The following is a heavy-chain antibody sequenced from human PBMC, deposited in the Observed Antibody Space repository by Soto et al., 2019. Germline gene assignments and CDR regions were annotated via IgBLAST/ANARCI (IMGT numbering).Heavy chain of an antibody. CDR3: AKDPRWDYGASNTNWFDP. J-gene: IGHJ5*02. CDR1: GFTFSSYA. D-gene: IGHD4-17*01. Sequence: EVQLLESGGGLVQPGGSLRLSCAASGFTFSSYAMSWVRQAPGKGLEWVSAISGSGGSTYYADSVKGRFTISRDNSKNALYLQMNNLRAEDTAVYYCAKDPRWDYGASNTNWFDPWGQGTLVTVSS. CDR2: ISGSGGST. V-gene: IGHV3-23*01.